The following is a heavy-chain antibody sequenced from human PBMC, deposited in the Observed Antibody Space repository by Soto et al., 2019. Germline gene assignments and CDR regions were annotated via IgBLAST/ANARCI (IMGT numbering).Heavy chain of an antibody. CDR2: ISGYNGNT. J-gene: IGHJ6*02. CDR3: ARKGPAPYNYYGMDV. CDR1: GYRFTTYR. V-gene: IGHV1-18*01. Sequence: QVQLVQSRGEVKKPGAAVKVSCKTSGYRFTTYRISWVRQAPGQGLEWIGWISGYNGNTNYAQNLQGIFTMTTDKTTSTDYVELSSLRSDDTAVNYCARKGPAPYNYYGMDVWGQGSTVTVSS.